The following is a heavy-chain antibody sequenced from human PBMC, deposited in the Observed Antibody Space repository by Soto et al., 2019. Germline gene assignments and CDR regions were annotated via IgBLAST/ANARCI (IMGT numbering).Heavy chain of an antibody. CDR3: ASVGADYDFWSGYYPGPNDY. Sequence: LRLSCAASGVTFSSYAMHWVRQAPGKGLEWVAVISYDGSNKYYADSVKGRFTISRDNSKNTLYLQMNSLRAEDTAVYYCASVGADYDFWSGYYPGPNDYWGQGTLVTVSS. CDR1: GVTFSSYA. CDR2: ISYDGSNK. V-gene: IGHV3-30-3*01. J-gene: IGHJ4*02. D-gene: IGHD3-3*01.